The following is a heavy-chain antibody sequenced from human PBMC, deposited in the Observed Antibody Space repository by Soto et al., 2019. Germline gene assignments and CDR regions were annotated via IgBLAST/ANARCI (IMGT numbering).Heavy chain of an antibody. V-gene: IGHV4-34*01. CDR3: ARHGGYYFDY. Sequence: QVQLQQWGAGLLKPSETLSLTCAVYSGSFSGYYWSWIRQPPGKGLEWIGELYQGLSIIYNPSLESRLTISGDSSKNQFSLKLRSVTAADTAVYYCARHGGYYFDYWGQGTLVTVSS. J-gene: IGHJ4*02. D-gene: IGHD3-16*01. CDR2: LYQGLSI. CDR1: SGSFSGYY.